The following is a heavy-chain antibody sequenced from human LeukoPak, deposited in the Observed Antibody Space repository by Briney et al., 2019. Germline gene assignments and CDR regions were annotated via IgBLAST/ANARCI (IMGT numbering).Heavy chain of an antibody. J-gene: IGHJ4*02. CDR2: ISNNSSTI. CDR3: ARVPGYYYEYYFDY. CDR1: GFTVSSNY. V-gene: IGHV3-48*01. Sequence: HPGGSLRLSCAASGFTVSSNYMSWVRQAPGKGLEWVSYISNNSSTIYNADSVKGRFTISRDNAKNSLYLQMNSLRAEDTAVYFCARVPGYYYEYYFDYWGQGTLVTVSS. D-gene: IGHD3-22*01.